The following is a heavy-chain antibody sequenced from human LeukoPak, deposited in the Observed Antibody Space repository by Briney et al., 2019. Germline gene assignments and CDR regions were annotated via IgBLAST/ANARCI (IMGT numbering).Heavy chain of an antibody. V-gene: IGHV3-64D*06. CDR2: ININGDTT. CDR3: VKVDTAMVTGEDWFDP. J-gene: IGHJ5*02. Sequence: GGSLRLSCSASGFTFSRFAMHWIRQAPGKGLEYVSGININGDTTYHADSVKGRFTVSRDNAKSTIYLQLSSLRAADTAVYYCVKVDTAMVTGEDWFDPWGQGTLVTVSS. D-gene: IGHD5-18*01. CDR1: GFTFSRFA.